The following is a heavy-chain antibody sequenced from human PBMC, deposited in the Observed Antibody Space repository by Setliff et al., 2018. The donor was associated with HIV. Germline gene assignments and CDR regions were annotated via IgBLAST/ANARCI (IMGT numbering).Heavy chain of an antibody. CDR3: ARLNQQWLVRDSGSNWFDP. D-gene: IGHD6-19*01. CDR2: IYYSGST. Sequence: SETLSLTCTVSGDSISSYYWSWIRQPPGKGLEWIGYIYYSGSTNYNPSLKSRVTMSVDSSKNRFSLKLNSVTAADTAVYYCARLNQQWLVRDSGSNWFDPWGQGILVTVSS. CDR1: GDSISSYY. J-gene: IGHJ5*02. V-gene: IGHV4-59*08.